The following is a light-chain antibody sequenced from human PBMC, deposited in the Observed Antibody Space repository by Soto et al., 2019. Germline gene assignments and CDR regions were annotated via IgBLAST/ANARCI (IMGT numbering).Light chain of an antibody. CDR2: AAS. Sequence: DIQMTQSPSSLSASVGDRVTITCRASQSVSSYLNWYQQKPGKAPKLLIYAASCLQSGVPSRCSGSGSVTAVTLTISSRQPADFATYYCQQSYSTPITFGQGTRLEIK. V-gene: IGKV1-39*01. CDR1: QSVSSY. J-gene: IGKJ5*01. CDR3: QQSYSTPIT.